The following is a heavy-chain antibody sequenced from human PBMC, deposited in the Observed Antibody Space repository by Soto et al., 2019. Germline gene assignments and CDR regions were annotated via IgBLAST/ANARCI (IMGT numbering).Heavy chain of an antibody. J-gene: IGHJ4*02. CDR3: AGCGGYSYGPGYFDY. Sequence: GASVKVSCKASGGTFSSYAISWVRQAPGQGLEWMGGIIPIFGTANYAQKFQGRVTITADESTSTAYMELSSLRSEDTAVYYCAGCGGYSYGPGYFDYWGQGTLVTVSS. V-gene: IGHV1-69*13. CDR2: IIPIFGTA. CDR1: GGTFSSYA. D-gene: IGHD5-18*01.